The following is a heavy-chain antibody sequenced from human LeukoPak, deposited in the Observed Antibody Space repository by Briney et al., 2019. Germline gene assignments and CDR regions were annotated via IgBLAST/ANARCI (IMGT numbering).Heavy chain of an antibody. V-gene: IGHV4-4*07. Sequence: PSETLSLTCTVSGGSISSYYWSWIRQPAGKGLEWIGRIYTSGSTNYNPSLKSRVTMSVDTSKSQFSLELSSVTAADTAVYYCARSQYYDFWSGYFGEYYYYMDVWGKGTTVTVSS. CDR3: ARSQYYDFWSGYFGEYYYYMDV. CDR1: GGSISSYY. CDR2: IYTSGST. J-gene: IGHJ6*03. D-gene: IGHD3-3*01.